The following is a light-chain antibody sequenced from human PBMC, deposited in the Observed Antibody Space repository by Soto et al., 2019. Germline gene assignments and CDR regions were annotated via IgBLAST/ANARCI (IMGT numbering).Light chain of an antibody. Sequence: DIVLTQSPATLSLSPGERATLYCGASQRVNGGFLAWYQQKPGLAPRLILYDTSFRATGIPDRFSGSGSGTDFTLTISRLDPEDLAVYYCQQYGSSPSFGQGTKVEVK. CDR1: QRVNGGF. J-gene: IGKJ1*01. V-gene: IGKV3D-20*01. CDR3: QQYGSSPS. CDR2: DTS.